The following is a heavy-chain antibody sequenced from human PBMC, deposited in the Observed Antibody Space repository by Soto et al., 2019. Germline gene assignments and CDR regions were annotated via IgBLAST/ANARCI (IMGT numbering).Heavy chain of an antibody. Sequence: QVHLVESGGGVVQPGRSLRLSCAASGFNFSDYALHWVRQAPGKGLQWMAVISNEGRNKYYADSVKGRFTISRDNSMNKFCRQMSSLRSDETDVFYCARAALTDYYGWGSYGGPFDAWGQGTMVTVSS. V-gene: IGHV3-30-3*01. D-gene: IGHD3-10*01. CDR2: ISNEGRNK. CDR3: ARAALTDYYGWGSYGGPFDA. CDR1: GFNFSDYA. J-gene: IGHJ4*02.